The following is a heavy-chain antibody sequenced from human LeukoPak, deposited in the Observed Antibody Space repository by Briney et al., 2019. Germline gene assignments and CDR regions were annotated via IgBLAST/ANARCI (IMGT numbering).Heavy chain of an antibody. J-gene: IGHJ6*02. CDR2: IRGGGVTT. Sequence: PGGSLRLSCVGSGFTSIAYALTWARQAPGKGLEWVSGIRGGGVTTYYADSVKGRFTISRDNSKNTLYLQMHSLRADDTAIYYCARNQQLGGHSYYYYGMDVWGQGATVTVSS. V-gene: IGHV3-23*01. D-gene: IGHD3-16*01. CDR3: ARNQQLGGHSYYYYGMDV. CDR1: GFTSIAYA.